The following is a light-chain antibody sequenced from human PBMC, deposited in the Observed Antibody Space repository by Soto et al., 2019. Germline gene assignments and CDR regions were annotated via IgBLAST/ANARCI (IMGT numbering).Light chain of an antibody. CDR3: QQYNNWPIT. CDR2: DAS. CDR1: QSVSSD. V-gene: IGKV3-15*01. Sequence: EVVMTQSPATLSVSPGERDTLSCRASQSVSSDLAWYRHKPGQAPRLLVYDASTRATGIPGRLSGSGSGTEFTLTINSLQSEDFAVYYCQQYNNWPITFGQGTRLEIK. J-gene: IGKJ5*01.